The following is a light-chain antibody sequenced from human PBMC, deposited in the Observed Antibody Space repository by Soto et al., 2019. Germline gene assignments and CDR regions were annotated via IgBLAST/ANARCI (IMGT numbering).Light chain of an antibody. CDR2: KAS. Sequence: DSQMTQSPSTLSASVGARVPITCRASQSISGWLAWYPQKPGKAPKLLIYKASTLKSGVPSRFSGSGSGTEFTPTISSLQPDDFATYYCQHYNSYSEAFGQGTKVDI. J-gene: IGKJ1*01. CDR1: QSISGW. CDR3: QHYNSYSEA. V-gene: IGKV1-5*03.